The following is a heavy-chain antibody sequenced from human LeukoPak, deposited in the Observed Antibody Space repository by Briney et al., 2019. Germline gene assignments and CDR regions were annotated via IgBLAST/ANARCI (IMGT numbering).Heavy chain of an antibody. CDR2: IYYTGST. J-gene: IGHJ3*02. CDR3: ARTLYYDSRGRDDFDI. Sequence: SETLSLTCTVSGGFINGYYWSWIRQPPGKGLEWIGFIYYTGSTTYNPSLESRVTMSLATSKSQLSLKLRSVTAADTAIYYCARTLYYDSRGRDDFDIWGQGTTVTVSS. D-gene: IGHD3-22*01. V-gene: IGHV4-59*08. CDR1: GGFINGYY.